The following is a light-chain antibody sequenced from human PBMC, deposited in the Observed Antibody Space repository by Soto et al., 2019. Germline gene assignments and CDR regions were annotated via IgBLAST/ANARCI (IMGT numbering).Light chain of an antibody. CDR3: HHFNNWPET. V-gene: IGKV3-15*01. J-gene: IGKJ1*01. CDR1: QSVSSN. Sequence: IVMTQSPATLSVSPGERVTLSCRASQSVSSNLAWYQQKPGQAPRLLIYGASTRATGIPARFSGSGSGTEFSLTISSLQSEDFAVYYCHHFNNWPETFGQGTKVDIK. CDR2: GAS.